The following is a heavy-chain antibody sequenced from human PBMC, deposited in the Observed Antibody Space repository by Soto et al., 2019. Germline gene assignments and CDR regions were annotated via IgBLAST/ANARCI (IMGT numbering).Heavy chain of an antibody. CDR2: IGGSGGST. CDR1: GFTFSSYA. J-gene: IGHJ4*02. D-gene: IGHD2-2*02. CDR3: GEDRGIPLRNLDY. Sequence: GGSLRLSSEASGFTFSSYAMSWVRRARSKGLESLCAIGGSGGSTNYADTVKGRITISIDNTKNTLNLQMNSQRAEDTAVYSSGEDRGIPLRNLDYWGRGTLVTVSS. V-gene: IGHV3-23*01.